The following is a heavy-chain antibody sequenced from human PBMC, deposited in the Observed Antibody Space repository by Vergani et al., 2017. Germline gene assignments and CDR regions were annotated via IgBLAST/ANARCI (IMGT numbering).Heavy chain of an antibody. CDR3: ARGRLRSRSEYGY. CDR1: GFTFSSYG. D-gene: IGHD4-17*01. V-gene: IGHV3-33*01. J-gene: IGHJ4*02. Sequence: QVQLVESGGGVVQPGRSLRLSCAASGFTFSSYGMHWVRQAPGKGLEWVAVIWYDGSNKYYADSVKGRFTISRDNSKNTLYLQMNSLRAEDTAVYYCARGRLRSRSEYGYWGQGTLVTVSS. CDR2: IWYDGSNK.